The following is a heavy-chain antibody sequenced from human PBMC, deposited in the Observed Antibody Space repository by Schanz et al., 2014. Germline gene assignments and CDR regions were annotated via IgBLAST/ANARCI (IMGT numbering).Heavy chain of an antibody. CDR1: GFIVSDNY. CDR3: ARGGRDGIRASNYFDS. V-gene: IGHV3-66*01. D-gene: IGHD3-10*01. CDR2: IYSGGST. Sequence: DVQLVESGGGLVQPGGSLRLSCAASGFIVSDNYMHWVRQAPGKGLEWVSVIYSGGSTYYADSVKGRFSVSGDNSKNTLYFQLNSRRAEDTAVYYCARGGRDGIRASNYFDSWGQGTLVIVSS. J-gene: IGHJ4*02.